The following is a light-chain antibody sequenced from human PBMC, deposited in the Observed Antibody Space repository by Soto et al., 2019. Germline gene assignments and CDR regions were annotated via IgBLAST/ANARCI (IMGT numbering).Light chain of an antibody. Sequence: IVMTQSPATLSVSPGERATLSCRASQSVSSNLAWYQQKPGQAPRLLIYGASTRATGIPARFSGSRSGTEFTLTISSLQSEDFAVYYCQQYNNWPALTFGGGTKVEIK. CDR1: QSVSSN. V-gene: IGKV3-15*01. CDR2: GAS. CDR3: QQYNNWPALT. J-gene: IGKJ4*01.